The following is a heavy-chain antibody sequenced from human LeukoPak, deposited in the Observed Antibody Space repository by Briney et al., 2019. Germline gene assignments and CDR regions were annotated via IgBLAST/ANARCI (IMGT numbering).Heavy chain of an antibody. CDR2: IKSKTDGGTT. J-gene: IGHJ6*02. CDR1: GSTFSNAW. CDR3: TTDLGIVVVPPYGMDV. D-gene: IGHD3-22*01. V-gene: IGHV3-15*01. Sequence: GGSLRLSCAASGSTFSNAWMSWVRQAPGKGLEWVGRIKSKTDGGTTDYAAPVKGRFTISRDDSKNTLYLQMNSLKTEDTAVYYCTTDLGIVVVPPYGMDVWGQGTTVTVSS.